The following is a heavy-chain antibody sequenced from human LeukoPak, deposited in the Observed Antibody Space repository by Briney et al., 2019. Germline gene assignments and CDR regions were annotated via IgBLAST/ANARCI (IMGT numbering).Heavy chain of an antibody. V-gene: IGHV1-2*02. CDR3: AKELGFGEMVTNRGAFDI. CDR1: GYTFTGYY. Sequence: ASVKVSCKASGYTFTGYYMHWVRQAPGQGLEWMGWINPNSGGTNYAQKFQGRVTMTRDTSISTAYMELSRLRSDDTAVYYCAKELGFGEMVTNRGAFDIWGQGTMVTVSS. J-gene: IGHJ3*02. CDR2: INPNSGGT. D-gene: IGHD3-16*01.